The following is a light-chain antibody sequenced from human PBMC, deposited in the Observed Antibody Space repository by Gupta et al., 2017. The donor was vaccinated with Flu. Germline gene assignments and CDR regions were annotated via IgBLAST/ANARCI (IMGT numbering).Light chain of an antibody. CDR2: EDS. CDR1: NSERKS. J-gene: IGLJ3*02. Sequence: YLLTQPGSGSVAPVQTASITCGGNNSERKSVHWYQHKPDPAPVVVVYEDSDRPSGIPERFSCSNSVNTATLNISSVEAGDEADYDSQVWDSYSDQWLFGGGTKLTV. V-gene: IGLV3-21*02. CDR3: QVWDSYSDQWL.